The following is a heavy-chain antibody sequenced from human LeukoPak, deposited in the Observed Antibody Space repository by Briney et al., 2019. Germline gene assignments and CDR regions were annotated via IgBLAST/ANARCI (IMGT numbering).Heavy chain of an antibody. V-gene: IGHV3-33*01. CDR3: ARAYGSGSFSELADY. CDR2: IWYDGSNK. CDR1: GLTFSSYG. Sequence: GGSLRLSCAASGLTFSSYGMHWVRQAPGKGLEWVAVIWYDGSNKYYADSVKGRFSISRDNSKNTMYLQMNTLRAEDTAVYYCARAYGSGSFSELADYWGQGTLVTVSS. J-gene: IGHJ4*02. D-gene: IGHD3-10*01.